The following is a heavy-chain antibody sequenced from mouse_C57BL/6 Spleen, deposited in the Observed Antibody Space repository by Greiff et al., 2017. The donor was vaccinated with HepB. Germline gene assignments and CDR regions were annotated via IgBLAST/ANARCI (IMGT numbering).Heavy chain of an antibody. Sequence: EVQLQQSGAELVRPGASVKLSCTASGFNIKDDYMHWVKQRPEQGLEWIGWIDPENGDTEYASKFQGKATITADTSSNTAYLQLSSLTSEDTAVYYSTTPYYCGSRYYFDDWGQGTTLTVSS. CDR2: IDPENGDT. J-gene: IGHJ2*01. V-gene: IGHV14-4*01. D-gene: IGHD1-1*01. CDR1: GFNIKDDY. CDR3: TTPYYCGSRYYFDD.